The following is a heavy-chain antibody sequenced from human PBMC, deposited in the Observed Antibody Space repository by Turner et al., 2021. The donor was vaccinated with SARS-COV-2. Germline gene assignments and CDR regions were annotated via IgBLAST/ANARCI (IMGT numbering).Heavy chain of an antibody. V-gene: IGHV3-66*01. D-gene: IGHD3-10*01. CDR2: IYSGCST. CDR1: GFTVSSNY. Sequence: EVQLVESGGGLVQPGGSLRLSCAASGFTVSSNYMSWVRQGPGKGLELVSVIYSGCSTFYADSVKGRFTIPRDNSKNTLYLQMNSLRAEDTAVYYCARDFREGAFDIWGQGTMVTISS. CDR3: ARDFREGAFDI. J-gene: IGHJ3*02.